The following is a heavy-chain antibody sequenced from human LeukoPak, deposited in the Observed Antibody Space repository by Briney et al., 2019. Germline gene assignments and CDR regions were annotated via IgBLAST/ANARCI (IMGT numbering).Heavy chain of an antibody. Sequence: GGSLRLSCAASGFTFSSYSMNWVRQAPGKGLEWVSSISSSSSYIYYADSVKGRFTISRDNAKNSLYLQMNSLRAEDTAVYYCARAEYCGGDCYTYRYNWFDPWGQGTLVTVSS. CDR1: GFTFSSYS. J-gene: IGHJ5*02. D-gene: IGHD2-21*02. V-gene: IGHV3-21*01. CDR2: ISSSSSYI. CDR3: ARAEYCGGDCYTYRYNWFDP.